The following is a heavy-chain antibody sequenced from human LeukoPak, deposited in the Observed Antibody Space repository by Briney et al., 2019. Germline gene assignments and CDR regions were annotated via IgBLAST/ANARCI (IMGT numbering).Heavy chain of an antibody. D-gene: IGHD2-15*01. CDR1: GGSFSSYY. CDR3: ARVVVVAATMFDP. V-gene: IGHV4-59*08. CDR2: IYYCGST. Sequence: SETLSLTCAVDGGSFSSYYWSWIRQPPGKGLEWIGYIYYCGSTNYNPSLKSRVTISVDTSKNQFSLKLTSVTAADTAVYYCARVVVVAATMFDPWGQGTLVTVSS. J-gene: IGHJ5*02.